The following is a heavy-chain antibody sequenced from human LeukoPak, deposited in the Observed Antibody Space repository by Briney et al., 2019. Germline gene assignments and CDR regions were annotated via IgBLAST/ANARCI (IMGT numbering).Heavy chain of an antibody. J-gene: IGHJ5*02. Sequence: SETLSPTCAVSGGSISSSNWWSWVRQPPGKGLEWIGEIYHSGSTNYNPSLKSRVTISVDKSKNQFSLKLSSVTAADTAVYYCARDSRTGYYGSGSYLKAENWFDPWGQGTLVTVSS. CDR2: IYHSGST. D-gene: IGHD3-10*01. CDR3: ARDSRTGYYGSGSYLKAENWFDP. V-gene: IGHV4-4*02. CDR1: GGSISSSNW.